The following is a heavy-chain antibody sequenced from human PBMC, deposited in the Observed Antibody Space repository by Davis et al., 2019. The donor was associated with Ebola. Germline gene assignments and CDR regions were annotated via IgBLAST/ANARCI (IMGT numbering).Heavy chain of an antibody. CDR3: ARETPGIAEDAFDI. Sequence: GESLKISCAASGFTFSSYWMSWVRQAPGKGLEWVANIKQDGSEKYYVDSVKGRFTISRDNAKNSLYLQMNSLRAEDTAVYYCARETPGIAEDAFDIWGQGTMVTVSS. V-gene: IGHV3-7*01. CDR1: GFTFSSYW. J-gene: IGHJ3*02. D-gene: IGHD6-13*01. CDR2: IKQDGSEK.